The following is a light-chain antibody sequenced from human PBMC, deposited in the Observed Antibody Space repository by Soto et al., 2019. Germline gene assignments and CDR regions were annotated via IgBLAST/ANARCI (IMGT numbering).Light chain of an antibody. CDR3: MQALQTPL. CDR1: QSLLHSNGYNY. J-gene: IGKJ4*01. Sequence: DIVMTQSPLSLPVTPGEPASISCRSSQSLLHSNGYNYLDWYLQKPGQSPQLLIYLGSNRASGVPDRFSGSGSGTDFTLKISRVEAEDVGVYYCMQALQTPLLGGATKVDIK. V-gene: IGKV2-28*01. CDR2: LGS.